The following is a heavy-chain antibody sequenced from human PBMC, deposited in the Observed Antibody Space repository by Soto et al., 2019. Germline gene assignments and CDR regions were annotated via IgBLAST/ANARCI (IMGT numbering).Heavy chain of an antibody. D-gene: IGHD3-9*01. CDR1: GFTSSSYS. Sequence: GGSLRLSCAVSGFTSSSYSMNWVRQAPGKGLEWVSSISSGNSYIYYADSVRGRFTVSRDNAKSSLYLQMNSLRAEDTAVYYCATQMDYNILTGYRPFDYWGQGTLVTVSS. V-gene: IGHV3-21*01. CDR3: ATQMDYNILTGYRPFDY. J-gene: IGHJ4*02. CDR2: ISSGNSYI.